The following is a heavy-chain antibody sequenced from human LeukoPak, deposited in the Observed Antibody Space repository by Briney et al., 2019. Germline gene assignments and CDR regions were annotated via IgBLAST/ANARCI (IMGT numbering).Heavy chain of an antibody. CDR2: ISSSRSYI. CDR3: AVGSYLGRNFDY. D-gene: IGHD1-26*01. J-gene: IGHJ4*02. CDR1: GFTFSSYS. V-gene: IGHV3-21*04. Sequence: GGSLRLSCAASGFTFSSYSMNWVRQAPGKGLEWVSSISSSRSYIYYADSLKGRFTISRDNSKNTLYLQMNSLRAEDTAVYYSAVGSYLGRNFDYWGQGTLVTVSS.